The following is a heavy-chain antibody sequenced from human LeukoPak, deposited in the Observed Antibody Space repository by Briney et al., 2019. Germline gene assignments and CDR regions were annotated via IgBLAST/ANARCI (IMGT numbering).Heavy chain of an antibody. J-gene: IGHJ4*02. Sequence: GGSLRLSCAASGFTFSSYAMHWVRQAPGKGLEWVAVISYDGSNKYYADSVKGRFTISRDNSKNTLYLQMNSLRAEDTAVYYCARDKGTPVANYFDYWGQGTLVTVSS. D-gene: IGHD2-15*01. CDR1: GFTFSSYA. CDR3: ARDKGTPVANYFDY. CDR2: ISYDGSNK. V-gene: IGHV3-30-3*01.